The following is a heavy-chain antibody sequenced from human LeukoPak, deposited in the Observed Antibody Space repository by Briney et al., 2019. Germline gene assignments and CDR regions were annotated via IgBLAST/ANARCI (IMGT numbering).Heavy chain of an antibody. CDR1: GGSFSAYY. J-gene: IGHJ4*02. V-gene: IGHV4-34*01. CDR2: INHSGST. D-gene: IGHD4-23*01. Sequence: SETLSLTCAVYGGSFSAYYWSWIRQPPGKGLEWIGEINHSGSTNYNPSLKSRVTISVDTSKNQFSLKLTSVAAADTAVYFCASQTYGGNSAIDYWGQGTLVTVSS. CDR3: ASQTYGGNSAIDY.